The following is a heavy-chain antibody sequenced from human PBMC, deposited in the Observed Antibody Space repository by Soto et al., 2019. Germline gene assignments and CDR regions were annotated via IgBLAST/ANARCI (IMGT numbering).Heavy chain of an antibody. CDR1: GCTFTSKY. V-gene: IGHV1-46*03. Sequence: ASVKVSCKASGCTFTSKYMHWLRQAPRQGLEWMGIINPSGGSTSYAQKFQGRVTMTRDTSTSTVYMKLSSLRSEDTVVYYCARHGGYGSGSYLYWGQGTLVTVSS. J-gene: IGHJ4*02. CDR3: ARHGGYGSGSYLY. CDR2: INPSGGST. D-gene: IGHD3-10*01.